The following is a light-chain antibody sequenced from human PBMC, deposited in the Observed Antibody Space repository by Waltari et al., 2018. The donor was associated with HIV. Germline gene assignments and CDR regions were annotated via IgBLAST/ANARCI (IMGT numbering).Light chain of an antibody. J-gene: IGKJ1*01. CDR3: QQYKNWAPGRT. CDR2: GAS. V-gene: IGKV3-15*01. CDR1: QSVNSN. Sequence: EIVMTQSPATLSVSPGERATLSCRASQSVNSNLAWYQQKPGQAPRLRSYGASTRATGIPARFSGSGSGTEFTLTISSLQSEDFAVYYCQQYKNWAPGRTFGQGTKVEIK.